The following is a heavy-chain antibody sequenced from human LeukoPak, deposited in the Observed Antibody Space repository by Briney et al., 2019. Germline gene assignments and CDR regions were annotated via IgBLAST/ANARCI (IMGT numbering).Heavy chain of an antibody. Sequence: GASVKVSCKASGYTFTSYYMHWVRQAPGQGLEWMVIINPSGGSTSYAQKFQGRVTMTRDTSTSTVYMELSSLRSEDTAVYYCARAPLDYDILTGYLDYWGQGTLVTVSS. J-gene: IGHJ4*02. CDR3: ARAPLDYDILTGYLDY. CDR1: GYTFTSYY. V-gene: IGHV1-46*01. D-gene: IGHD3-9*01. CDR2: INPSGGST.